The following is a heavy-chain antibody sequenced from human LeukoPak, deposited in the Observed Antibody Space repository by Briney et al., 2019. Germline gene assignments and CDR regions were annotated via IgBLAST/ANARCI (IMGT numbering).Heavy chain of an antibody. CDR3: ARDRPYYFGSGSYYDGFDS. Sequence: PGGSLRLSCAASGFTVSSNYMSWLRQPPGKGLEWIGYIYHSGSTNYSPSLKSRVTISLDTSKNQFSLNLSSVTAADTAVYYCARDRPYYFGSGSYYDGFDSWGQGTLVTVSS. J-gene: IGHJ4*02. D-gene: IGHD3-10*01. CDR2: IYHSGST. CDR1: GFTVSSNY. V-gene: IGHV4-59*02.